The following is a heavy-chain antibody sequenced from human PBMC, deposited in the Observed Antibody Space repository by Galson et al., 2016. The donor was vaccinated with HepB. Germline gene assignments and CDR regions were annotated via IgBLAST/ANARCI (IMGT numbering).Heavy chain of an antibody. D-gene: IGHD6-25*01. CDR3: AREADT. CDR1: GFTFSDSY. CDR2: IRSSGSTI. Sequence: SLRLSCAASGFTFSDSYMSWVRQAPGKGLEWVSHIRSSGSTIYYADSVKGRFTVSRDNAKNSLYLQMNSLRVEDTAVYYCAREADTWGQGTLVTVSS. J-gene: IGHJ4*02. V-gene: IGHV3-11*01.